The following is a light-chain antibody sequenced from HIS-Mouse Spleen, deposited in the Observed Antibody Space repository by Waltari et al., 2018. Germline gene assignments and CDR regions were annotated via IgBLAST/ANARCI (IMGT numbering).Light chain of an antibody. CDR2: SNN. CDR3: AAWDDSLNGVV. Sequence: QSVLTQPPSASGTPGQRVTISCSGSSSNIGSNTVTWYQQLPGTAPKLLIYSNNQRPSGVPDRFSGSKSGTSASLAISGLQSEDEADYYCAAWDDSLNGVVFVGGTKLTVL. J-gene: IGLJ2*01. V-gene: IGLV1-44*01. CDR1: SSNIGSNT.